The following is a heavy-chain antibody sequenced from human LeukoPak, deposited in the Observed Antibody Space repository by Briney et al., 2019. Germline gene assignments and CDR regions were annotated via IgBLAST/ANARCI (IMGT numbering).Heavy chain of an antibody. D-gene: IGHD6-13*01. CDR3: ARQAPGTIWFDP. CDR2: IYYSGST. J-gene: IGHJ5*02. Sequence: SETLSLTCTVSGGSISSSSYYWGWIRQPPGTGLEWIGSIYYSGSTYYNPSLKSRVTISVDTSKNQFSLKLSSVTAADTAVYYCARQAPGTIWFDPWGQGTLVTVSS. V-gene: IGHV4-39*01. CDR1: GGSISSSSYY.